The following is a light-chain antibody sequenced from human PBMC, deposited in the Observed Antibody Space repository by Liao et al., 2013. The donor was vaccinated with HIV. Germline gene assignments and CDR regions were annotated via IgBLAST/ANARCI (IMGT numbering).Light chain of an antibody. J-gene: IGLJ3*02. CDR2: QDI. Sequence: SYELTQPPSVSVSPGQTASITCSGDKLGDKYACWYKQKPGQSPVLVIYQDIKRPSGIPERFSGSSSGNTATLTISGTQGMDEADYYCQAWDSSTVVFGGGTKLTVL. V-gene: IGLV3-1*01. CDR3: QAWDSSTVV. CDR1: KLGDKY.